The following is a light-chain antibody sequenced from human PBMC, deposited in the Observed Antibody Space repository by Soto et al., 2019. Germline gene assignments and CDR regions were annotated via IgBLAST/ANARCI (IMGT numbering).Light chain of an antibody. V-gene: IGKV3-11*01. Sequence: EIVLTQSPATLSLSPGERATLSCRASQSVSSFLAWYQQKPGQAPRLLIYDASNRATGTPARFSGSGSGTDFTLTISSLEPEDFAVYYCQQRGNWPSFGGGTKVDI. CDR2: DAS. J-gene: IGKJ4*01. CDR1: QSVSSF. CDR3: QQRGNWPS.